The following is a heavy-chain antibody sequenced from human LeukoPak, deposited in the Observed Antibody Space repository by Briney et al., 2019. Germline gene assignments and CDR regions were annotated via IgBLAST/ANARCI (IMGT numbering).Heavy chain of an antibody. CDR1: GFTFSSYA. CDR2: IYSGGTT. J-gene: IGHJ4*02. CDR3: ARLDFGDYGVYFFDY. Sequence: PGGSLRLSCAASGFTFSSYAMSWVRQAPGKGLEWVSVIYSGGTTYYADSVKGRFTISRDNSKNTLYLQMNNLRAEDTAVYYCARLDFGDYGVYFFDYWGQGTLVTVSS. V-gene: IGHV3-66*01. D-gene: IGHD4-17*01.